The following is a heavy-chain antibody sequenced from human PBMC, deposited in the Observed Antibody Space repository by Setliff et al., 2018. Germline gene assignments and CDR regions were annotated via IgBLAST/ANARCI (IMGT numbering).Heavy chain of an antibody. Sequence: ASVKVSCKASGYIFNNYDINWVRQAPGQGLEWMGWINPSSGKTGYALNFQGRVTMTKNTSIATAYMDLSGLMSEDTAVYYCATGPINNDVWGRGTLVTVSS. V-gene: IGHV1-8*02. CDR2: INPSSGKT. J-gene: IGHJ2*01. CDR3: ATGPINNDV. CDR1: GYIFNNYD.